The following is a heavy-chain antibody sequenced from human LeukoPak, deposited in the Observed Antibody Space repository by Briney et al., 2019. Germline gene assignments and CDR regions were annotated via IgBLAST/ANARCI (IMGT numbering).Heavy chain of an antibody. V-gene: IGHV1-18*01. J-gene: IGHJ4*02. Sequence: ASVKVSCKASGYTFTNYGVTWVRQAPGQGLEWMGCISSNNGNTNFAQKLQGRVTMTTDTSTSTAYMELRSLRSDDTAVYYCARDFRIAAAGLGYWGQGTLVTVSS. CDR2: ISSNNGNT. D-gene: IGHD6-13*01. CDR3: ARDFRIAAAGLGY. CDR1: GYTFTNYG.